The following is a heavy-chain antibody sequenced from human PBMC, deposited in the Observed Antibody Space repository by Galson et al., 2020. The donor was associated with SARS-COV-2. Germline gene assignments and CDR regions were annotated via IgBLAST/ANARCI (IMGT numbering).Heavy chain of an antibody. V-gene: IGHV3-48*03. CDR2: ISSSGTTI. CDR3: ARGREAAGDRFDS. CDR1: GFTFSSYE. J-gene: IGHJ4*02. D-gene: IGHD6-13*01. Sequence: GGSLRLSCAASGFTFSSYEMNWVRQTPGKGLEWVSHISSSGTTIYHADSVKGRFTISRDNAKNSLYLQMNSLSVDDTAIYYCARGREAAGDRFDSWGQGTRVTVAS.